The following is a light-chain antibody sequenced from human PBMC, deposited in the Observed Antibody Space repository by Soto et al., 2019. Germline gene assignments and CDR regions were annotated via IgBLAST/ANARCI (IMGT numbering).Light chain of an antibody. J-gene: IGKJ4*01. V-gene: IGKV3-15*01. CDR1: QSVSSS. CDR2: GAS. Sequence: EIVMTQSPATLSVSPGERVTLSCRASQSVSSSLAWYQQKPGQAPRLLIYGASTRVTGIPARFSGSGSGTDFTLTISSLQSDCFAVYNGQQYINWLSFGGGTKVEIK. CDR3: QQYINWLS.